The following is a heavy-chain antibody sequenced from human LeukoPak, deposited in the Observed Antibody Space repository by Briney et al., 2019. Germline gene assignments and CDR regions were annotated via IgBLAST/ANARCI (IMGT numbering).Heavy chain of an antibody. J-gene: IGHJ3*02. D-gene: IGHD6-13*01. CDR2: IKLDGSEK. V-gene: IGHV3-7*03. Sequence: GSLRLSCAASGFTFSRYWMSWVRQAPGKGLEWVANIKLDGSEKYYVDSVKGRFTISRDNAKNTLYLQMNSLRADDTAVYYCAKDASSSWRWGAFDIWGQGIVVTVSS. CDR1: GFTFSRYW. CDR3: AKDASSSWRWGAFDI.